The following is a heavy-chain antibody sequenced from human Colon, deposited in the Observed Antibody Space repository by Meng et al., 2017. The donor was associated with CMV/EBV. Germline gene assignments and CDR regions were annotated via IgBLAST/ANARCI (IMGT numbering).Heavy chain of an antibody. D-gene: IGHD6-13*01. CDR3: ARDRRYSSSWYGFDP. CDR1: GFTFSSYA. CDR2: ISYDGSNK. Sequence: SGFTFSSYAMHWVRQAPGKGLEWVAVISYDGSNKYYADSVKGRFTISRDNSKNTLYLQMNSLRAEDTAVYYCARDRRYSSSWYGFDPWGQGTLVTVSS. J-gene: IGHJ5*02. V-gene: IGHV3-30-3*01.